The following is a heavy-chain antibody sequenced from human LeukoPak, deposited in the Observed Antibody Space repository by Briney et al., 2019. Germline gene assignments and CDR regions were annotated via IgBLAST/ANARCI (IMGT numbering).Heavy chain of an antibody. CDR1: GYTFTSYG. D-gene: IGHD3-10*01. CDR3: ARDHVTMVRGVVYY. V-gene: IGHV1-18*01. Sequence: ASVKVSCKASGYTFTSYGISWVRQASGQGLEWMGWISAYNGNTNYAQKLQGRVTMTTDTSTSTAYMELRSLRSDDTAVYYCARDHVTMVRGVVYYWGQGTLVTVSS. J-gene: IGHJ4*02. CDR2: ISAYNGNT.